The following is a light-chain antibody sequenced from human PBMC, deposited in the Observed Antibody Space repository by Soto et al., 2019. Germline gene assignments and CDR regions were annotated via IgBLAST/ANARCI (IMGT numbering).Light chain of an antibody. CDR2: DAS. CDR3: QQRSNWPPVT. Sequence: EIEMTQSAATLAVSPRQRTTLSCSASQSVSSNLAWYQQKPGQAPRLLIYDASNRATGIPARFSGSGSGTDFTLAISSLEPEDFAAYYCQQRSNWPPVTFGGGTKVDI. J-gene: IGKJ4*01. CDR1: QSVSSN. V-gene: IGKV3-11*01.